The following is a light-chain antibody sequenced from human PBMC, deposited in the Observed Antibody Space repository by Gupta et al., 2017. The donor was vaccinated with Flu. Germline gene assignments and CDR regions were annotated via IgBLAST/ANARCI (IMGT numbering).Light chain of an antibody. CDR2: RVS. J-gene: IGKJ4*01. V-gene: IGKV2-30*01. CDR1: QSLVATDGNTY. CDR3: RHVIQWPLT. Sequence: EVVLTQSPISLPVTLGQPASISCRSSQSLVATDGNTYLSWFHQRPGQSPRRLLYRVSSRDSGVPDRFSGSGSGTDFTLKISRVEAEDVGIYYCRHVIQWPLTFGRGTKVEI.